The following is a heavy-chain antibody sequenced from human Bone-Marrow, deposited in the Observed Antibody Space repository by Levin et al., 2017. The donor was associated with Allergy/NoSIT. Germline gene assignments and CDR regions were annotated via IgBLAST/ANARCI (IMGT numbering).Heavy chain of an antibody. V-gene: IGHV3-23*01. CDR2: ISGSGGST. CDR3: AKEPASGSCFDY. Sequence: AGGSLRLSCAASGFTFSSYAMTWVRQAPGKGLEWVSGISGSGGSTYYADSVKGRFTISRDNSKNTFYLQMYSLTAEDTAVYYCAKEPASGSCFDYWGQGTLVTVSS. CDR1: GFTFSSYA. J-gene: IGHJ4*02. D-gene: IGHD1-26*01.